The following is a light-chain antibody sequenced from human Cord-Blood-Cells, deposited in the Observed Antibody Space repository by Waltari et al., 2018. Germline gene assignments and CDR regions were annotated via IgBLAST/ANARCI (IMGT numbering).Light chain of an antibody. V-gene: IGKV3-20*01. CDR2: GSS. CDR1: QGVSSSY. CDR3: QQYGSSPLFT. J-gene: IGKJ3*01. Sequence: EIVLTQSPGTLSLSPGERATLSCRASQGVSSSYLTWYQQKHGQAPGFVSYGSSGGAAVIPDRFGGSWSGRDFTLTSSRLEPEDVAVYYCQQYGSSPLFTFGPGTKVDIK.